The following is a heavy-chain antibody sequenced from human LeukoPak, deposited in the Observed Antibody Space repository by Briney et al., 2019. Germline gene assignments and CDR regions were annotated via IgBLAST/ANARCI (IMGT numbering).Heavy chain of an antibody. CDR3: ARGGHYYGSGSYYKEKTYYYYYYMDV. D-gene: IGHD3-10*01. Sequence: PSETLSLTCAVYGGSISNYYWSWIRQPPGKGLEWIGEINHSGTTNYNPSLKSRVTILVDTSKNQFSVNLSSVTAADTAVYYCARGGHYYGSGSYYKEKTYYYYYYMDVWGKGTTVTISS. CDR2: INHSGTT. CDR1: GGSISNYY. V-gene: IGHV4-34*01. J-gene: IGHJ6*03.